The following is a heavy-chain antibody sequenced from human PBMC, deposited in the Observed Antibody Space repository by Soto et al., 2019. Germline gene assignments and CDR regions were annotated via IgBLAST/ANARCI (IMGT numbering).Heavy chain of an antibody. D-gene: IGHD3-10*01. V-gene: IGHV1-69*02. CDR3: ASSYGSGYRAFDY. CDR1: SDTFTFYS. J-gene: IGHJ4*02. CDR2: INPILSMS. Sequence: QVQLVQSGAEVKKPGSSVRVSCKASSDTFTFYSINWVRQAPGLGLEWMGRINPILSMSNYAQRFQGRVTMTADKSTSTAYMELSSLRSKDTAMYYCASSYGSGYRAFDYWGQGALVTVSS.